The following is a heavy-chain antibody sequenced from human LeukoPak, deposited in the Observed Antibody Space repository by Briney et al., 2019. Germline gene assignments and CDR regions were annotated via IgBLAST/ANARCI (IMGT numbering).Heavy chain of an antibody. CDR1: GFTFDDYA. CDR3: AKDRGNSLHYFDY. Sequence: GGSLRLSCAASGFTFDDYAMHWVRQTPGKGLEWVSGITWNGGYIAYADSVKGRFTISRDNAQNSLYLQMNSLRAEDTAFYYCAKDRGNSLHYFDYWGQGTLVTVSS. CDR2: ITWNGGYI. J-gene: IGHJ4*02. V-gene: IGHV3-9*01. D-gene: IGHD2/OR15-2a*01.